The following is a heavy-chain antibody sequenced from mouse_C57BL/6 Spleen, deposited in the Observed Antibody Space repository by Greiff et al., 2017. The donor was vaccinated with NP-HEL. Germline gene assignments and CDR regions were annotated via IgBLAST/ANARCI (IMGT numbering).Heavy chain of an antibody. Sequence: VQLQQSGAELVRPGTSVKVSCKASGYAFTNYLIEWVKQRPGQGLEWIGVINPGSGGTNYNEKFKGNATLTADKSSSTAYMQLSSLTSEDSAVYFCASGGEGYYGSSYFGFAYWGQGTLVTVSA. CDR2: INPGSGGT. V-gene: IGHV1-54*01. J-gene: IGHJ3*01. CDR1: GYAFTNYL. CDR3: ASGGEGYYGSSYFGFAY. D-gene: IGHD1-1*01.